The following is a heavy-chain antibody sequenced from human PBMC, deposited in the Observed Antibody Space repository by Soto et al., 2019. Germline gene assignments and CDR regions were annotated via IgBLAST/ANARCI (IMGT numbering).Heavy chain of an antibody. CDR2: IIPLTETP. Sequence: QVQVVQSGAEVKKPGSSVKVSCKASGGAFSDYAISWVRQAPGQGLEWMGGIIPLTETPVYAQTVQGRLTISADEVTSVAYMELSTLRSDDTAVYYCAIGTRSSWSCDFWGQGTLVTVSS. D-gene: IGHD6-13*01. CDR3: AIGTRSSWSCDF. V-gene: IGHV1-69*01. J-gene: IGHJ4*02. CDR1: GGAFSDYA.